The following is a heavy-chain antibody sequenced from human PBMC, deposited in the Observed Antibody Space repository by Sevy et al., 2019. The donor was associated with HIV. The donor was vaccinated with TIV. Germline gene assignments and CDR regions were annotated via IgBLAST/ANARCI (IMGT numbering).Heavy chain of an antibody. Sequence: GGYLRLSCAASGFTFSSYAMHWVRQAPGKGLEWVAVISYDGSNKYYADSVKGRFTISRDNSKNTLYLQMNSLRAEDTAVYYCARDESRILHGGRPRKGSGMDVWGQGTTVTVSS. CDR2: ISYDGSNK. CDR1: GFTFSSYA. J-gene: IGHJ6*02. V-gene: IGHV3-30-3*01. CDR3: ARDESRILHGGRPRKGSGMDV. D-gene: IGHD2-15*01.